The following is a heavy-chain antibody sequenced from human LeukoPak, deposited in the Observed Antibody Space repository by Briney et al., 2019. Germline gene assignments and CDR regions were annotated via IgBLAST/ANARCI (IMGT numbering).Heavy chain of an antibody. Sequence: ETLSLTCTVSGGSISTYYWSWIRQPPGKGLEWVSAISGSGGSTYYADSVKGRFTISRDNSKNTLYLQMNSLRAEDTAVYYCAKSGLNYYGSGSYSPIYFDYWGQGTLVTVSS. V-gene: IGHV3-23*01. CDR2: ISGSGGST. CDR3: AKSGLNYYGSGSYSPIYFDY. D-gene: IGHD3-10*01. CDR1: GGSISTYY. J-gene: IGHJ4*02.